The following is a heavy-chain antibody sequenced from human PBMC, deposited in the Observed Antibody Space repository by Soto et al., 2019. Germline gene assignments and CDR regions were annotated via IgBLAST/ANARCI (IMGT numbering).Heavy chain of an antibody. Sequence: GGSLRLSCAASGFTFGSYNMNWVRQAPGKGLEWVSSISSSGSYIYYADSVKGRFTISRDNAKNSLYLQMNSLRAEDTAVYYCARVKWGGGYAFDIWGQGTMVTVSS. CDR2: ISSSGSYI. CDR3: ARVKWGGGYAFDI. CDR1: GFTFGSYN. J-gene: IGHJ3*02. D-gene: IGHD7-27*01. V-gene: IGHV3-21*01.